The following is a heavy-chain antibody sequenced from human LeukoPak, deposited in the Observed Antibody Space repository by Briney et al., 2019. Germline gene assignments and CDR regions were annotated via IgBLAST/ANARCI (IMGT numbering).Heavy chain of an antibody. CDR2: ISGSGGST. CDR1: GFTFSSYA. D-gene: IGHD3-3*01. V-gene: IGHV3-23*01. J-gene: IGHJ6*02. CDR3: AKDQVRISSIFGVVKAWYGMDV. Sequence: GGSLRLSCAASGFTFSSYAMSWVRQAPGKGLEWVSAISGSGGSTYYADSVKGRFTISRDNSKNTLYLQMNSLRAEDTAVYYCAKDQVRISSIFGVVKAWYGMDVWGQGTTVTVSS.